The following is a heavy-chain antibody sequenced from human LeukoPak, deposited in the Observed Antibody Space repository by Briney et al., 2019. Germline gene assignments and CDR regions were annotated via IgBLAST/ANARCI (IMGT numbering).Heavy chain of an antibody. D-gene: IGHD5-24*01. Sequence: GGSLRLSCAASGFTFSSYSMNWVRQAPGKGLEWVSSISSSSSYIYYADSVKGRFTISRDNAKNSLYLQMNSLRAEDTAVYYCAREVSLGRDGYNFRYWGQGTLVTVSS. J-gene: IGHJ4*02. CDR3: AREVSLGRDGYNFRY. V-gene: IGHV3-21*01. CDR1: GFTFSSYS. CDR2: ISSSSSYI.